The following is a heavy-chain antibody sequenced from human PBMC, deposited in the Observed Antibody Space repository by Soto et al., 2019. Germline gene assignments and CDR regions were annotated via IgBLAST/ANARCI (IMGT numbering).Heavy chain of an antibody. CDR1: GFTFSSYA. D-gene: IGHD3-10*01. CDR3: AKGGYGSGSYYNPLHYYGMDV. CDR2: ISGSGGST. V-gene: IGHV3-23*01. J-gene: IGHJ6*02. Sequence: EVQLLESGGGLVQPGGSLRLSCAASGFTFSSYAMSWVRQAPGKGLEWVSAISGSGGSTYYADSVKGRFTISRDNSKNTLYLQMNRLRDEDTAVYYCAKGGYGSGSYYNPLHYYGMDVWGQGTTVTVSS.